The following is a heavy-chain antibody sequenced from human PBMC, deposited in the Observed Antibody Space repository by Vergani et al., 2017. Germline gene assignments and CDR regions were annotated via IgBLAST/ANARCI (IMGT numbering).Heavy chain of an antibody. D-gene: IGHD4-23*01. CDR3: ATDLPGDNSDAFDI. Sequence: QVQLQESGPGLVKPSETLSLTCTVSGGSISSYYWSWIRQPAGKGLEWIGRIYTSGSTNYNPPLKSRVSMSVDTSKNQFSLKLSTVTAADTGVYYWATDLPGDNSDAFDIWGQGTMVTVSS. CDR2: IYTSGST. CDR1: GGSISSYY. J-gene: IGHJ3*02. V-gene: IGHV4-4*07.